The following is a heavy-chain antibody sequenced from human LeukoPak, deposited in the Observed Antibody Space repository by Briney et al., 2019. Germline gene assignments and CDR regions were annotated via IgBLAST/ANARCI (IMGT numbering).Heavy chain of an antibody. V-gene: IGHV3-23*01. CDR3: AREMNYGDYFDY. CDR1: GFTFSAYA. J-gene: IGHJ4*02. Sequence: PGGSLRLSCAASGFTFSAYAMTWVRQAPGKGLEWVSSMSGRDDKTYYTDSAKGRFTISRDNSKNTLYLQMNSLRAEDTAVYYCAREMNYGDYFDYWGQGTLVTVSS. CDR2: MSGRDDKT. D-gene: IGHD4-17*01.